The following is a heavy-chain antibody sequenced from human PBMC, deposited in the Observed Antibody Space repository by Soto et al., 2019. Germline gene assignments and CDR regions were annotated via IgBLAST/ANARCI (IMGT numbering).Heavy chain of an antibody. J-gene: IGHJ4*02. CDR1: GGSFSGYY. CDR2: INHSGST. V-gene: IGHV4-34*01. Sequence: PSETLSLTCAVYGGSFSGYYWSWIRQPPGKGLEWIGEINHSGSTNYNPSLKSRVTISRDNAKNSLYLQMNSLRAEDTAVYYCARAYCSGGSCYPFDYWGQGTPVTVSS. D-gene: IGHD2-15*01. CDR3: ARAYCSGGSCYPFDY.